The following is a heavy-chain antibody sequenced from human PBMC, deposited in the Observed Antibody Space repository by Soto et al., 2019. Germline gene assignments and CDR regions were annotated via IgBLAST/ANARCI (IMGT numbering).Heavy chain of an antibody. CDR2: IDPSDSYT. CDR1: GYSFTSYW. J-gene: IGHJ6*02. V-gene: IGHV5-10-1*01. D-gene: IGHD5-12*01. Sequence: GESLKISCKGSGYSFTSYWISWVRQMPGKGMAWMGRIDPSDSYTNYSPSFQGHVTISADKSISTAYLQWSSLKASDTAMYYCASGDSGYDLRLSYYYGMDVWGQGTTVTSP. CDR3: ASGDSGYDLRLSYYYGMDV.